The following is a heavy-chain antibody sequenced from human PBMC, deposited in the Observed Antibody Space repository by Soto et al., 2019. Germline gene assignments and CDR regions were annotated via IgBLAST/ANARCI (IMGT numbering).Heavy chain of an antibody. D-gene: IGHD3-10*01. CDR3: AHLTMVRGVTYQYYFDS. CDR2: IYWDDDK. Sequence: QITLKESGPTLVKPTQTLTLTCTFSGFSLSTYKVGVGWIRQPPGKALEWLALIYWDDDKRYTASLKSRLTITTXISXNXVVPTMTNMDPVDTATYFCAHLTMVRGVTYQYYFDSWGQGTLVTVSS. CDR1: GFSLSTYKVG. J-gene: IGHJ4*02. V-gene: IGHV2-5*02.